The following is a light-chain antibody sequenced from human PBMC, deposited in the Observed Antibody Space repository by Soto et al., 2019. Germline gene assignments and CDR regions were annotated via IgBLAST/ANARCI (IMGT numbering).Light chain of an antibody. CDR1: QSIANY. V-gene: IGKV1-39*01. CDR2: ATS. Sequence: DIQMTQSPSSLSASVGDRVTITCRASQSIANYLNWYQQKPGKAPNLLIYATSRLQSGVPSRFSGSGSGTEYTLTISSLQPEDFATYSCQQRHSTPRTFGQGTKVEVK. J-gene: IGKJ1*01. CDR3: QQRHSTPRT.